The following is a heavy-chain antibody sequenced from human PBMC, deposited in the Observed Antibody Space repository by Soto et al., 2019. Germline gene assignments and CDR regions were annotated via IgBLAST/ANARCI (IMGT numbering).Heavy chain of an antibody. CDR2: IYYSGST. CDR3: ARVYCSGGSCYRFDY. V-gene: IGHV4-31*03. Sequence: SETLSLTCTVSGGSISSGACYWSWIRQHPGRGLEWIGHIYYSGSTFYNSSLMSRVTISVDTSKNQFSLKLSSVTAADTAVYYCARVYCSGGSCYRFDYWGQGTLVTVSS. CDR1: GGSISSGACY. D-gene: IGHD2-15*01. J-gene: IGHJ4*02.